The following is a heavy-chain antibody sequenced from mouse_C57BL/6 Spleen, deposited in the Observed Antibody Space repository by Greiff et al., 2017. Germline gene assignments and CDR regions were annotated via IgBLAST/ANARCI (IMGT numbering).Heavy chain of an antibody. Sequence: VQLKQSGPELVKPGASVKISCKASGYAFSSSWMNWVKQRPGKGLEWIGRIYPGDGDTNYNGKFKGKATLTADKSSSTAYMQLSSLTSEDSAVYFCARCDYYGSSPCYFDVWGTGTTVTVSS. V-gene: IGHV1-82*01. D-gene: IGHD1-1*01. CDR2: IYPGDGDT. J-gene: IGHJ1*03. CDR3: ARCDYYGSSPCYFDV. CDR1: GYAFSSSW.